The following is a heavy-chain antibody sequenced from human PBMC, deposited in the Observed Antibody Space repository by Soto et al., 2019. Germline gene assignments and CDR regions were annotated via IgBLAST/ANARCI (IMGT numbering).Heavy chain of an antibody. CDR3: ASSMGRGVHDY. D-gene: IGHD3-10*01. CDR2: IKTDGSEK. V-gene: IGHV3-7*05. Sequence: EVQLVESGGGLVQPGGSLRLSCAASGFTFSDYWMSWVRQAPGKGLECVANIKTDGSEKYYVDPVKGRFTISRDNAKNSLYLQMNSLRTEDTAVYYCASSMGRGVHDYWGQGTLVTVSS. CDR1: GFTFSDYW. J-gene: IGHJ4*02.